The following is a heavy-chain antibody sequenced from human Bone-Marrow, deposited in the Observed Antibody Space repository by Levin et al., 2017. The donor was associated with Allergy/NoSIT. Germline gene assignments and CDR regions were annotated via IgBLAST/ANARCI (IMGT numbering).Heavy chain of an antibody. Sequence: KVSCKASGYIFTSAWIAWVRLLPGKGLEWVGIVYPSDSETTYSPSFRGQVTITADQATNTAYLQWSSLQSSDTAIYYFPRHEGYLHGGRFFYFGMDVWGQGTAVTVS. CDR1: GYIFTSAW. CDR3: PRHEGYLHGGRFFYFGMDV. J-gene: IGHJ6*02. D-gene: IGHD2-15*01. V-gene: IGHV5-51*01. CDR2: VYPSDSET.